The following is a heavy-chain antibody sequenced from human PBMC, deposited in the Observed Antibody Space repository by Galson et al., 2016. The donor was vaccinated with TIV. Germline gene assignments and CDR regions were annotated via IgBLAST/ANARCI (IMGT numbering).Heavy chain of an antibody. CDR2: ISWNSNSF. CDR3: ARGPEYYDFWSGFSGDYFDY. CDR1: GFNFDDYD. D-gene: IGHD3-3*01. V-gene: IGHV3-9*01. Sequence: SLRLSCAASGFNFDDYDMYWVHQAPGKGLEWVSGISWNSNSFGYADSVKGRFTISRDTSTSTVFLQMNGLRADDTAVYYCARGPEYYDFWSGFSGDYFDYWGQGTLVTVSS. J-gene: IGHJ4*02.